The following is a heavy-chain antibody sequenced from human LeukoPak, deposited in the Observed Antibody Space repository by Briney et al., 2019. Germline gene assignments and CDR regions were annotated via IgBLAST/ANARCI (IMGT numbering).Heavy chain of an antibody. D-gene: IGHD1-26*01. CDR3: ARVVVGATIY. V-gene: IGHV4-39*07. Sequence: PPETLSLTCTVSGGSISSSSYYWGWIRQPPGKGLEWIGSIYYSGSTYYNPSLKSRVTISVDTSKNQFSLKLSSVTAADTAVYYCARVVVGATIYWGQGTLVTVSS. CDR1: GGSISSSSYY. J-gene: IGHJ4*02. CDR2: IYYSGST.